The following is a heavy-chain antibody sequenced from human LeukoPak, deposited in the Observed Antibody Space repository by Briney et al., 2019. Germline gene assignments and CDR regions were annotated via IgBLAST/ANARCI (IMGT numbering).Heavy chain of an antibody. CDR2: IYYSGSA. CDR1: GGSISSSSYY. Sequence: SETLSLTCAVSGGSISSSSYYWGWIRQPPGMGLEWIGSIYYSGSAYYNPSLKSRVTISVDTSKNQFSLKLSSVTAADTAVYYCTRTRAGYGSGWSIDYWGQGSLVTVSS. J-gene: IGHJ4*02. D-gene: IGHD6-19*01. CDR3: TRTRAGYGSGWSIDY. V-gene: IGHV4-39*01.